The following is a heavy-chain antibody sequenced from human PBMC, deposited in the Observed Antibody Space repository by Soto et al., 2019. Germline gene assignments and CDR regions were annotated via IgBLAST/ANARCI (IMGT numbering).Heavy chain of an antibody. J-gene: IGHJ3*02. D-gene: IGHD5-18*01. CDR1: GFTFSSYS. CDR3: ARVRRIGYSHGPDAFDS. CDR2: ISSSSSYI. V-gene: IGHV3-21*01. Sequence: PGGSLRLSGAASGFTFSSYSMNWVRQAPGKGLEWVSSISSSSSYIYYADSVKGRFTISRDNAKNSLYLQMNSLRAEDTAVYYCARVRRIGYSHGPDAFDSFGRGKMITV.